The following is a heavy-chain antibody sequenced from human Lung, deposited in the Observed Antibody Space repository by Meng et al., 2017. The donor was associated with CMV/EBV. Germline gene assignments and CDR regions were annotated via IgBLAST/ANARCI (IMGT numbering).Heavy chain of an antibody. CDR1: GFNFGDYT. V-gene: IGHV3-49*04. J-gene: IGHJ4*02. CDR3: TRGGFLEWLSLTFDS. D-gene: IGHD3-3*01. Sequence: GESLKISCTTSGFNFGDYTMSRVRQAPGKGLEWVGLIRNKDYDGTTEYAASVKDRFTISRNDPKSIAYLQMDSLRIEDTAVYYCTRGGFLEWLSLTFDSWGQGTLVTVSS. CDR2: IRNKDYDGTT.